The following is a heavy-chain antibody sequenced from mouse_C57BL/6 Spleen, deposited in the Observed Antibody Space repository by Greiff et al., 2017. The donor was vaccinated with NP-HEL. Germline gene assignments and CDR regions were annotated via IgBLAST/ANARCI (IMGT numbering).Heavy chain of an antibody. CDR1: GYTFTSYW. J-gene: IGHJ2*01. Sequence: QVQLQQPGAELVRPGSSVKLSCKASGYTFTSYWMDWVTQRPGQGLEWIGNIYPSDSETHYNQKFKDKATLTVDKSSSTAYMQLSSLTSEDSAVYYCARWTDGYFDYWGQGTTLTVSS. CDR3: ARWTDGYFDY. V-gene: IGHV1-61*01. D-gene: IGHD2-3*01. CDR2: IYPSDSET.